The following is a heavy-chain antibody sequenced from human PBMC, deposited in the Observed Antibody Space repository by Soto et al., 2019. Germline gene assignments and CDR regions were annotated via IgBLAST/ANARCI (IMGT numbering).Heavy chain of an antibody. CDR2: ISGSGGST. D-gene: IGHD6-13*01. CDR1: GFTFSSYA. V-gene: IGHV3-23*01. J-gene: IGHJ6*02. Sequence: HPGGSLRLSCSASGFTFSSYAMSCVRQAPGKGLEWVSAISGSGGSTYYADSVKGRFTISRDNSKNTLYLQMNSLRAEDTAVYYCANLPPPRGSSSGMDVWGQGTTVTVSS. CDR3: ANLPPPRGSSSGMDV.